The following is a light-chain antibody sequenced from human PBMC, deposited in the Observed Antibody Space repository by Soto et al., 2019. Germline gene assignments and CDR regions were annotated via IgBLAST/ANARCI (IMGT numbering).Light chain of an antibody. CDR1: QSISIW. J-gene: IGKJ5*01. CDR2: DAS. Sequence: DIQMTPSPSTLSASVVDRVIITCRASQSISIWLAWYQQKPGKAPKVLIFDASSLESGVPSRFIGGGFGTQFTLTINNLEPDDVAVYYCQQRGETCGPGTRLEIK. CDR3: QQRGET. V-gene: IGKV1-5*01.